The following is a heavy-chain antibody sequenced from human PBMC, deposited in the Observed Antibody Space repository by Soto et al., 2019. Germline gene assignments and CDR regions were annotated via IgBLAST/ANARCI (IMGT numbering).Heavy chain of an antibody. J-gene: IGHJ4*02. CDR2: IWYDGSNK. CDR3: ARDWGYYCWGAKLLYYFDY. V-gene: IGHV3-33*01. Sequence: QVQLVESGGGVVQPGRSLRLSCAASGFTFSSYGMHWVRQAPGKGLEWVAVIWYDGSNKYYADSVKGRFTISRDNYKNTLYLQMKSLRAEDTAVYYCARDWGYYCWGAKLLYYFDYWGQGTLVTVSS. D-gene: IGHD3-10*01. CDR1: GFTFSSYG.